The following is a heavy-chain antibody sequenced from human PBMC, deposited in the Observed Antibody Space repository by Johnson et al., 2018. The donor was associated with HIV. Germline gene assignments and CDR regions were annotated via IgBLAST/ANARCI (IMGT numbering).Heavy chain of an antibody. CDR3: AKDTTFYYDTSGPSDAFDI. CDR1: GFTFDDYA. CDR2: ISWNSGNI. Sequence: VQLVESGGGLVQPGRSLRLSCAASGFTFDDYAMHWVRQAPGKGLEWVSGISWNSGNIGYADSVKGRFTISRDNAKNSLYLQMNSLRGEDTALYYCAKDTTFYYDTSGPSDAFDIWGQGTVVTVSS. J-gene: IGHJ3*02. V-gene: IGHV3-9*01. D-gene: IGHD3-22*01.